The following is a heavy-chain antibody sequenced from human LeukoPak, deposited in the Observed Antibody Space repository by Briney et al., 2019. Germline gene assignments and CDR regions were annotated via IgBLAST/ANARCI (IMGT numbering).Heavy chain of an antibody. Sequence: ASVTVSCKASGYLFTDYYMHWVRQAPGQGLEWMGWINPNRGGTDYAQKFQGRVTMTRDTSISTAYMELSRLRYDDTAVYYCASGYRFRNWGQGTLVTVSS. V-gene: IGHV1-2*02. D-gene: IGHD5-18*01. J-gene: IGHJ4*02. CDR1: GYLFTDYY. CDR2: INPNRGGT. CDR3: ASGYRFRN.